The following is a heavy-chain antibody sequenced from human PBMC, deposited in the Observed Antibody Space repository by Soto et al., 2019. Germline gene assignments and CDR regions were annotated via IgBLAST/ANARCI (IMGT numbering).Heavy chain of an antibody. CDR1: GFTFSSYA. J-gene: IGHJ2*01. Sequence: XGSLRLSCAASGFTFSSYAMNWVRQAPGKGLEWISYVTSSSSTIYYADSVKGRFTISRDNAGNSLYLLMDSLRDEDTALYYCTRSPYHYSWYFDLWGRGALVTVSS. D-gene: IGHD3-16*01. CDR3: TRSPYHYSWYFDL. V-gene: IGHV3-48*02. CDR2: VTSSSSTI.